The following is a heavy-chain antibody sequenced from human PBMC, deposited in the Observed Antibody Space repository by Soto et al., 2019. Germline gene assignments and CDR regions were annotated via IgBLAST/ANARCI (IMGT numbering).Heavy chain of an antibody. CDR3: ASTGEAPEVDGSGRGDAFDI. J-gene: IGHJ3*02. CDR2: VLPISGTA. Sequence: QVQLVQSGAEVKRPGSSVRVSCKASGGVFSLYGFSWVRQVPGHGPEWVGGVLPISGTANYAEKYQGRVTITVDKSTRSGYMELNSLTYEDTAVYYCASTGEAPEVDGSGRGDAFDIWGPGTKVTVSA. D-gene: IGHD1-26*01. CDR1: GGVFSLYG. V-gene: IGHV1-69*06.